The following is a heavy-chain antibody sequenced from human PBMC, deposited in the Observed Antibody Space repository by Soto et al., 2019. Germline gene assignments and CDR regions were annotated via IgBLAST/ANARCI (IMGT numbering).Heavy chain of an antibody. CDR1: GFTFSSYG. D-gene: IGHD6-13*01. CDR3: ARGGQQLVHFDY. J-gene: IGHJ4*02. V-gene: IGHV3-33*01. Sequence: GGSLRLSCAASGFTFSSYGMHWVRQAPGKGLEWVAVIWYDGSNKYYADSVKGRFTISRDNSKNTLYLQMNSLRAEDTAVYYCARGGQQLVHFDYWGQGTLVTVSS. CDR2: IWYDGSNK.